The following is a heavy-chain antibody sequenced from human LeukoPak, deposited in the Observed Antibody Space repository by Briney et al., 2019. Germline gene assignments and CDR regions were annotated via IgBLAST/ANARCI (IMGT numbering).Heavy chain of an antibody. J-gene: IGHJ3*02. CDR3: ARGRWILDAFDI. CDR2: INSDGSST. V-gene: IGHV3-74*01. CDR1: GFTFSSYW. Sequence: PGGSLRLSCAASGFTFSSYWMHWVRQAPGKGLVWVSRINSDGSSTSYADSVKGRVTISRDNAKNTLYLQMTSLRAEDTAVYYCARGRWILDAFDIWGQGTMVTVSS. D-gene: IGHD1-1*01.